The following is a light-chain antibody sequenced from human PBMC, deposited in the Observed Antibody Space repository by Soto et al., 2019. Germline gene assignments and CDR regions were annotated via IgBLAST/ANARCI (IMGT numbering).Light chain of an antibody. J-gene: IGKJ1*01. V-gene: IGKV3-20*01. CDR3: QQYISSPRT. Sequence: EIVLTQSPGTLSLSPGERDTLSCRASQSVSSNYLAWYQQKPGQAPRLLIYGASNRATGIPDRFSGSGSGTDFTLTISRLEPEDFAVYYSQQYISSPRTFGQGTKVEIK. CDR1: QSVSSNY. CDR2: GAS.